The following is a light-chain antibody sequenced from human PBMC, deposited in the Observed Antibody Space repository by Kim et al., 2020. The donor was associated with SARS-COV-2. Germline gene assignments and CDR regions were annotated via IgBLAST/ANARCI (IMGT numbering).Light chain of an antibody. J-gene: IGLJ3*02. Sequence: GQRVTISCFGGSSNVRSNTVNWYQQFPGTAPKFLIDSNDRRPSGVSDRVSSSKSGTSASLAISGLQSEDEADYYCATWDDRLDVLMFGGGTQLTVL. CDR1: SSNVRSNT. CDR2: SND. V-gene: IGLV1-44*01. CDR3: ATWDDRLDVLM.